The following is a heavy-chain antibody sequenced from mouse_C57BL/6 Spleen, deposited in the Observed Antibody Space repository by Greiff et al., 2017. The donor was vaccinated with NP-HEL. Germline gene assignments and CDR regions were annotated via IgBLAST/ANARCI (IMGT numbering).Heavy chain of an antibody. CDR2: IYPGSGST. D-gene: IGHD2-4*01. CDR3: ARSDDYDVMAYYAMDY. V-gene: IGHV1-55*01. CDR1: GYTFTSYW. J-gene: IGHJ4*01. Sequence: VQLQQSGAELVKPGASVKMSCKASGYTFTSYWITWVKQRPGQGLEWIGDIYPGSGSTNYNEKFKSKATLTVDTSSSTAYMQLSSLTSEDSAVYYCARSDDYDVMAYYAMDYWGQGTSVTVSS.